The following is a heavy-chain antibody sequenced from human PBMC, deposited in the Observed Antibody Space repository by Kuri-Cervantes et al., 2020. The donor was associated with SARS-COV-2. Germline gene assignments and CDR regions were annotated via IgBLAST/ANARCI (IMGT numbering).Heavy chain of an antibody. Sequence: GESLKISCAASGFTFSRHSMSWVRQAPGKGLEWVSAISGSGRSTYYADSVKGRFTISRDNSKNTLSLQMNSLRAEDTAVYYCARGRADSSGYYYYFDYWGQGTLVTVSS. V-gene: IGHV3-23*01. D-gene: IGHD3-22*01. CDR1: GFTFSRHS. CDR2: ISGSGRST. J-gene: IGHJ4*02. CDR3: ARGRADSSGYYYYFDY.